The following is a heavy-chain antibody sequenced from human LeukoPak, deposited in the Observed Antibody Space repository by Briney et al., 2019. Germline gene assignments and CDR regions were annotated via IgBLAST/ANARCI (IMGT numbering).Heavy chain of an antibody. J-gene: IGHJ4*02. CDR3: ASGESHIVVVTALDY. V-gene: IGHV1-3*01. CDR1: GYTFTSYA. CDR2: INAGNGNT. Sequence: GASVKVSCKASGYTFTSYAMHWVRQAPGQRLEWMGWINAGNGNTKYSQKFQGRVTITRDTSASTAYMELSNLRSEDTAVYYCASGESHIVVVTALDYWGQGTLVTVSS. D-gene: IGHD2-21*02.